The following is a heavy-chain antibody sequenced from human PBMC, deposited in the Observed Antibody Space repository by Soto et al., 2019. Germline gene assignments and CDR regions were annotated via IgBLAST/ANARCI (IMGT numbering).Heavy chain of an antibody. J-gene: IGHJ4*02. CDR1: GFTFSNYG. D-gene: IGHD6-19*01. V-gene: IGHV3-23*01. CDR2: ISGGGGST. CDR3: ARPFSSGWYGDFDF. Sequence: VQLLESGGGLVQPGGSLRLSCAASGFTFSNYGMSWVRQAPGKGLEWVSEISGGGGSTYYADSVKGRFTISRDNSKKTMYLQMSSLRAEDTAVYYCARPFSSGWYGDFDFWGQGTLVAVSS.